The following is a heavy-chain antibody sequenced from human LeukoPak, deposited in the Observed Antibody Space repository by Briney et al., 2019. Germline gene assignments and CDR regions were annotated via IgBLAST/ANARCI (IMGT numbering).Heavy chain of an antibody. CDR3: VKGGSISHNWFDS. Sequence: GGSLRLSCAASGFTYSDYGMHWVRQAPGRGLEWVAFILNDGTWEYYPDSVKGRLTISRDNSRNTLFLQMNSVRLEDTAIYYCVKGGSISHNWFDSWGQGTLVTVSS. D-gene: IGHD3-16*01. V-gene: IGHV3-30*02. J-gene: IGHJ5*01. CDR2: ILNDGTWE. CDR1: GFTYSDYG.